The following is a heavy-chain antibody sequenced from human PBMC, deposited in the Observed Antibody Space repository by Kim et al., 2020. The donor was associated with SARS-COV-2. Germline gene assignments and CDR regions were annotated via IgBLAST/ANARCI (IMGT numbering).Heavy chain of an antibody. CDR2: ISGSSGYI. J-gene: IGHJ4*02. V-gene: IGHV3-21*06. CDR3: ASFSTSAAASSGY. Sequence: GGSLRLSCAASGFTFGTYSMNWVRQAPGKGLEWVSSISGSSGYIYYADSVKGRFTISRDNARNSLYLQMNSLRAEDTAVYYCASFSTSAAASSGYWGQGTLVTVSS. D-gene: IGHD6-13*01. CDR1: GFTFGTYS.